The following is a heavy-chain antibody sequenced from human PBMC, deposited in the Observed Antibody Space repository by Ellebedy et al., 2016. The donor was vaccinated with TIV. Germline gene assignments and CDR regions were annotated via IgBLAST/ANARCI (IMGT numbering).Heavy chain of an antibody. D-gene: IGHD4-17*01. CDR2: IYQDGSVQ. CDR1: GFSFRSYW. CDR3: ARRGSYGDYAVQVNSWFDR. V-gene: IGHV3-7*01. J-gene: IGHJ5*02. Sequence: GESLKISCAATGFSFRSYWMSWVRPAPGKGLEWVANIYQDGSVQYYLDSVKGRFTISRDNAITSLFLQMNSLRAGDTAVYYCARRGSYGDYAVQVNSWFDRWGRGTLVTVSS.